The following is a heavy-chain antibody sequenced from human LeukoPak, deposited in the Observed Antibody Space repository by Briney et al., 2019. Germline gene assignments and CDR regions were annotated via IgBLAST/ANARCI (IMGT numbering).Heavy chain of an antibody. CDR2: INPSGGST. Sequence: RASVKVSCKASGYTFTSYYMHWVRQAPGQGLEWMGIINPSGGSTSYAQKFQGRVTMTRDTSTSTVYMELGSLRSEDTAVYYCARDIVATIRGGEYNWFDPWGQGTLVTVSS. D-gene: IGHD5-12*01. CDR3: ARDIVATIRGGEYNWFDP. CDR1: GYTFTSYY. V-gene: IGHV1-46*01. J-gene: IGHJ5*02.